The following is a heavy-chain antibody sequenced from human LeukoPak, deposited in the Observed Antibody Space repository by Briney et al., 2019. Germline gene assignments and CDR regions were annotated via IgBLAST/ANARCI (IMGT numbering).Heavy chain of an antibody. V-gene: IGHV1-24*01. D-gene: IGHD3-22*01. J-gene: IGHJ5*02. CDR1: GYTLTELS. CDR2: FGPEDGET. CDR3: ATFRTDYYDSSGYPNWFDP. Sequence: ASVKVSCKVSGYTLTELSMHWVRQAPGKGLEWMGGFGPEDGETIYAQKFQGRVTMTEDTSTDTAYMELSSLRSEDTAVYYCATFRTDYYDSSGYPNWFDPWGQGTLVTVSS.